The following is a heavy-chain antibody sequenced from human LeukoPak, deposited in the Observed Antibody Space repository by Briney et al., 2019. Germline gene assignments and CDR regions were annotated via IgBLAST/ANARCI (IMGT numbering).Heavy chain of an antibody. CDR2: IIPIFGTP. J-gene: IGHJ4*02. D-gene: IGHD3-10*01. V-gene: IGHV1-69*13. Sequence: ASVKVSCKASGGTFSSYAISWVRQAPGQGLEWMGGIIPIFGTPNYAQNFQGRVTITADESASTAYMELTSLRSEDTAVYYCAFRGGRLDYYFDYWGQGTLVTVSS. CDR3: AFRGGRLDYYFDY. CDR1: GGTFSSYA.